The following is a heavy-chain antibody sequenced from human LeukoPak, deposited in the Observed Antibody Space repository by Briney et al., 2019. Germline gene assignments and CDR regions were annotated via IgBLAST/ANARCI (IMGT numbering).Heavy chain of an antibody. J-gene: IGHJ4*02. D-gene: IGHD6-19*01. CDR2: IWYDGSNK. CDR3: ARYRGSGWPFDY. Sequence: GGSLRLSCAASGFTFSSYGMHGVRQAPGKGLAGVAVIWYDGSNKYYADSVKGRFTISRDNSKNTLYLQMNSLRAEDTAVYYCARYRGSGWPFDYWGQGTLVTVSS. V-gene: IGHV3-33*01. CDR1: GFTFSSYG.